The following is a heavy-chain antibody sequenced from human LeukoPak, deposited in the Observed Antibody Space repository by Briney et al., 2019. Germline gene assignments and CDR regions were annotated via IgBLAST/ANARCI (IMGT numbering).Heavy chain of an antibody. V-gene: IGHV4-31*03. Sequence: SDTLSLTCTVSGGSISSGDYSWNWVRQHPGKGLKWIGHIYFSGSTSYNPSLKSRVTISLDTSKNQFSLKLRSVTAADTAVYYCTRAETYWGQGTLVTVSS. CDR2: IYFSGST. J-gene: IGHJ4*02. CDR1: GGSISSGDYS. CDR3: TRAETY.